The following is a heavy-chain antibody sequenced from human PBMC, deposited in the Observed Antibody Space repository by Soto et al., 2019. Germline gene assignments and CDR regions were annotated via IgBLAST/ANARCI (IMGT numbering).Heavy chain of an antibody. CDR3: ARRGSSGLFTLMPFDI. V-gene: IGHV5-10-1*03. CDR2: IDPRDSYT. Sequence: EVQLVQSGAEVKKPGESLRISCKGSGYSFTDFWINWVRQMPGKGLEWMGRIDPRDSYTNFSPSFQGHVTISVDKSINTAYLHWSSLKASDTAMYYCARRGSSGLFTLMPFDIWGQGTMVTVSS. J-gene: IGHJ3*02. D-gene: IGHD6-19*01. CDR1: GYSFTDFW.